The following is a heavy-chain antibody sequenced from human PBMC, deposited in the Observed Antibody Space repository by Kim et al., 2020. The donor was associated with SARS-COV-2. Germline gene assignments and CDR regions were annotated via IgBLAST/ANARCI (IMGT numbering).Heavy chain of an antibody. CDR3: AADGHCSSTSCSSGGRYYYYYGMGV. D-gene: IGHD2-2*01. Sequence: SVKVSCKASGFTFTSSAVQWVRQARGQRLEWIGWIVVGSGNTNYAQKFQERVTITRDMSTSTAYMELSSLRSGDTAVYYCAADGHCSSTSCSSGGRYYYYYGMGVWGEGTTVTVSS. V-gene: IGHV1-58*01. J-gene: IGHJ6*04. CDR1: GFTFTSSA. CDR2: IVVGSGNT.